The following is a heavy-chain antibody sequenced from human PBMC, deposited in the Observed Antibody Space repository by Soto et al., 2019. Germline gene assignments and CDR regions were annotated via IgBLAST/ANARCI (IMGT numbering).Heavy chain of an antibody. Sequence: PGGSLRLSCAASGFTFDDYAMHWVRQAPGKGLEWVSGISWNSGSIGYADSVKGRFTISRDNAKNSLYLQMNSLRAEDTALYYCAKDSTGHGDYDFDYWGQGTLVTVSS. V-gene: IGHV3-9*01. CDR1: GFTFDDYA. CDR3: AKDSTGHGDYDFDY. CDR2: ISWNSGSI. D-gene: IGHD4-17*01. J-gene: IGHJ4*02.